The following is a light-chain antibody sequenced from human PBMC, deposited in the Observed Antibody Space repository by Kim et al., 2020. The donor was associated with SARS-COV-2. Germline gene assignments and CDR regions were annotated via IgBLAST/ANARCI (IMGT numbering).Light chain of an antibody. CDR3: NSRDNSGTQWV. Sequence: ALGRTGSITCHGDNLRTYYASWYQQQQGQAPLLLNYGNNNRPSGIPDRLSGSSSGNTASLTITGAQAEDEAAYYCNSRDNSGTQWVFGGGTQLTVL. CDR1: NLRTYY. J-gene: IGLJ3*02. V-gene: IGLV3-19*01. CDR2: GNN.